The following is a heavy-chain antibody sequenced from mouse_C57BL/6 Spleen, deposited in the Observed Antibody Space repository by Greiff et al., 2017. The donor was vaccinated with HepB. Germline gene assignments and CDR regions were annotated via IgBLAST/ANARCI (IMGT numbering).Heavy chain of an antibody. CDR1: GYTFTSYW. D-gene: IGHD1-1*01. CDR2: IDPNSGGT. V-gene: IGHV1-72*01. J-gene: IGHJ1*03. Sequence: VKLQQPGAELVKPGASVKLSCKASGYTFTSYWMHWVKQRPGRGLEWIGRIDPNSGGTKYNEKFKSKATLTVDKPSSTAYMQLSSLTSEDSAVYYCATPYYYGSSLWYFDVWGTGTTVTVSS. CDR3: ATPYYYGSSLWYFDV.